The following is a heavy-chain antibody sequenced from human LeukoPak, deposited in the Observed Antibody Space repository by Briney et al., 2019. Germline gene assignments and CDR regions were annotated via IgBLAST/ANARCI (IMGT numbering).Heavy chain of an antibody. V-gene: IGHV1-46*01. CDR1: GYTFTTCY. Sequence: ASVKVSCKASGYTFTTCYMHWVRQAPGQGLEWMGIINPSGGSTSYAQKFQGRVTITRDTSTSTVYMELSSLRSEDTAVYYCARGADHRAFDIWGQGTMVTVSS. CDR3: ARGADHRAFDI. CDR2: INPSGGST. J-gene: IGHJ3*02.